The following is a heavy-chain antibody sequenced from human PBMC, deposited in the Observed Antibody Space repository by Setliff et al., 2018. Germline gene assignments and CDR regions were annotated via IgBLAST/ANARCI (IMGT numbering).Heavy chain of an antibody. CDR3: ARTGTYRYFDS. Sequence: ETLSLTCTVSGGSISSGVYYWGWIRQPPGKGLEWIGRIYHGGKTYYNTSLESRLTISVDTSKNQFSLKLRSVTAADTAVYYCARTGTYRYFDSWGQGTLVTVSS. CDR1: GGSISSGVYY. J-gene: IGHJ4*02. CDR2: IYHGGKT. V-gene: IGHV4-39*01. D-gene: IGHD1-1*01.